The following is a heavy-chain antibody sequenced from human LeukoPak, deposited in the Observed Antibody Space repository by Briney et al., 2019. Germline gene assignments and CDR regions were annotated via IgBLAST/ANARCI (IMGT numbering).Heavy chain of an antibody. CDR3: AKDSQLWGYQSDFEY. Sequence: GGSLRLSCAASGFTFSSYGMHWVRQAPGKGLEWVAVISYDGSNKYYGDSVKGRFTISRDNSKNTLYLQMNSLRAEDTAVYYWAKDSQLWGYQSDFEYWGQGPLVTVSS. CDR1: GFTFSSYG. CDR2: ISYDGSNK. D-gene: IGHD1-1*01. J-gene: IGHJ4*02. V-gene: IGHV3-30*18.